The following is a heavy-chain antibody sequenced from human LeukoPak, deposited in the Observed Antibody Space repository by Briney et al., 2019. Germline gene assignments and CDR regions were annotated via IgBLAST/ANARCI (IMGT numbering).Heavy chain of an antibody. Sequence: PSETLSLTCTVSGVSISSYYWSWIRQPPGKGLEWIGYIYYSGSTNYNPSLKSRVTISVDTSKNQFSLKLSSVTAADTAVYYCARDYYDSSGYYPHDAFDIWGQGTMATVSS. J-gene: IGHJ3*02. CDR1: GVSISSYY. CDR2: IYYSGST. CDR3: ARDYYDSSGYYPHDAFDI. V-gene: IGHV4-59*01. D-gene: IGHD3-22*01.